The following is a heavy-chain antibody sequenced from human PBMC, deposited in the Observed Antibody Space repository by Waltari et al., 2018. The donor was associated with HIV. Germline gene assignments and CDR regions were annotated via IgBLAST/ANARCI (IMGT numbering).Heavy chain of an antibody. CDR3: AKDTSGEFDY. D-gene: IGHD2-15*01. Sequence: QVQLVESGGGVVQPGGSLRLSCAASGFTFSSYGMHWVRQAPGKGLEWVAFIRYDGSNKYYADSVKGRFTISRDNSKNTLYLQMNSLRAEDTAVYYCAKDTSGEFDYWGQGTLVTVSS. J-gene: IGHJ4*02. CDR1: GFTFSSYG. V-gene: IGHV3-30*02. CDR2: IRYDGSNK.